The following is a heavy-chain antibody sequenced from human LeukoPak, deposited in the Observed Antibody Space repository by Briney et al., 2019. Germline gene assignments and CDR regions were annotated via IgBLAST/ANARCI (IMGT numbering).Heavy chain of an antibody. CDR2: ISRSGDTI. CDR1: GFTFSDYA. J-gene: IGHJ4*02. D-gene: IGHD1-7*01. Sequence: GSLRLSCAASGFTFSDYAMSWIRQAPGQGLEWVSYISRSGDTIDYADSVKGRFSISRDNAKNSLYLQMNSLRAEDTAVYYCAGYHWNSGVVYWGQGTLVTVSS. CDR3: AGYHWNSGVVY. V-gene: IGHV3-11*01.